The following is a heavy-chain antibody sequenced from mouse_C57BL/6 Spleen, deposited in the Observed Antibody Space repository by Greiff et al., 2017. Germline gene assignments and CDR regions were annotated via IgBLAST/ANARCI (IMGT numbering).Heavy chain of an antibody. J-gene: IGHJ2*01. V-gene: IGHV14-4*01. Sequence: VQLQQSGAELVRPGASVKLSCTASGFNIKDDYMHWVKQRPEQGLEWIGWLDPENGDTEYASKFQGKATITADTSSNTAYLQLSSLTSEDTAVYYCTTLLRGYWGQGTTLTVSS. CDR2: LDPENGDT. D-gene: IGHD1-1*01. CDR3: TTLLRGY. CDR1: GFNIKDDY.